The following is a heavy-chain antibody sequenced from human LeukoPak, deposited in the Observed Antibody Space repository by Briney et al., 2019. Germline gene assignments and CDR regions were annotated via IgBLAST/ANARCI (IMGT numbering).Heavy chain of an antibody. CDR2: IYSGGST. J-gene: IGHJ4*02. Sequence: GGSLRLSCAASGFTFSSYWMSWVRQAPGKGLEWVSVIYSGGSTYYADSVKGRYTISRDNSKNTLYLQMNSLRAEDTAVYYCARERDSSGFETYWGQGTLVTVSS. D-gene: IGHD6-19*01. V-gene: IGHV3-53*01. CDR1: GFTFSSYW. CDR3: ARERDSSGFETY.